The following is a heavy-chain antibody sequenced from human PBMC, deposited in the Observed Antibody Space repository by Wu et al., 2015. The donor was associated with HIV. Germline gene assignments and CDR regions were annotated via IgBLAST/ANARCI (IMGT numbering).Heavy chain of an antibody. D-gene: IGHD2-2*01. CDR2: INPSGGST. CDR1: GYTFTSYY. CDR3: AREGIVVVPAGQNDAFDI. V-gene: IGHV1-46*03. Sequence: QVQLVQSGAEVKKPGASVKVSCKASGYTFTSYYMHWVRQAPGQGLEWMGIINPSGGSTSYAQKFQGRVTMTRDTSTSTVYMELSSLRSEDTAVYYCAREGIVVVPAGQNDAFDIWGQRGQMVTVSS. J-gene: IGHJ3*02.